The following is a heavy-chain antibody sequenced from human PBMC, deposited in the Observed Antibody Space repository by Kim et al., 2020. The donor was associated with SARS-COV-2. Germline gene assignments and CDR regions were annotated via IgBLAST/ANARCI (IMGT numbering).Heavy chain of an antibody. V-gene: IGHV3-23*01. D-gene: IGHD6-13*01. J-gene: IGHJ4*02. CDR1: GFIFKRYA. CDR2: ISGSGGST. CDR3: AKDQGFFITAADTQYFDS. Sequence: GGSLRLSCAASGFIFKRYAMSWVRQAPGKGLEWVSIISGSGGSTYYADSVKGRFTISRDNSKSTLYLQMNSLRAEDTATYYCAKDQGFFITAADTQYFDSWGQGTLVAVSS.